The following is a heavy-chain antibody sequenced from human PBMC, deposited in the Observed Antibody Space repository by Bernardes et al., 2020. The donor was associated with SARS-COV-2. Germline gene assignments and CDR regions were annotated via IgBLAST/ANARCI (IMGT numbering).Heavy chain of an antibody. CDR1: GFTFSSYS. V-gene: IGHV3-21*01. CDR3: ARDLYSGYDPSRGVFDY. D-gene: IGHD5-12*01. Sequence: GGSLRLSCAASGFTFSSYSMNWVRQAPGKGLEWVSSISSSSSYIYYADSVKGRFTISRDNAKNSLYLQMNSLRAEDTAVYYCARDLYSGYDPSRGVFDYWGQGTLVTVSS. CDR2: ISSSSSYI. J-gene: IGHJ4*02.